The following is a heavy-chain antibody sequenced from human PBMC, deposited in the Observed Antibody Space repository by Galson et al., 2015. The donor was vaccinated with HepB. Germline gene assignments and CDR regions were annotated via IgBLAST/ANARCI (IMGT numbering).Heavy chain of an antibody. J-gene: IGHJ5*02. CDR2: IYHSGSA. D-gene: IGHD2/OR15-2a*01. CDR3: ARLHCSRSTCYFPDWFDP. V-gene: IGHV4-38-2*02. CDR1: GDSISSSFY. Sequence: ETLSLTCTVSGDSISSSFYWGWIRQPPGKGLEWIGNIYHSGSAYYNSSLRSRITMSVDTAKSQFSLTLSSVTAADTAVYYCARLHCSRSTCYFPDWFDPWGQGTLVTVSS.